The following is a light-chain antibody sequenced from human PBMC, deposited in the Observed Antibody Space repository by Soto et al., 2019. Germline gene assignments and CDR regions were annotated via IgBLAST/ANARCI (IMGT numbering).Light chain of an antibody. V-gene: IGKV3-20*01. J-gene: IGKJ2*01. CDR1: QSITSTH. CDR3: QLYGSSPPYT. CDR2: GSS. Sequence: EIVLTQSPGTLSLSPGERATLSCRASQSITSTHLAWYQHKPGQAPRLLIYGSSTRATGVPDRFSGSGSGTDFTLTITGLEPGDFAVYYCQLYGSSPPYTFGQGTTLEI.